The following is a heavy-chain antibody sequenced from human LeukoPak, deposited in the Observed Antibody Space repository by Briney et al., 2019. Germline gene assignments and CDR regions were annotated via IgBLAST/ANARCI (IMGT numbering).Heavy chain of an antibody. J-gene: IGHJ4*02. CDR3: ARHRGDFNYYDSSGYYYSDY. V-gene: IGHV5-51*01. CDR1: GYSFTSYW. D-gene: IGHD3-22*01. CDR2: IYPGDSDT. Sequence: PGESLKISCKGSGYSFTSYWIGWVRQMPGKGLEWMGIIYPGDSDTRYSPSFQGQVTISADKSISTAYRQWSSLKASDTAMYYCARHRGDFNYYDSSGYYYSDYWGQGTLVTVSS.